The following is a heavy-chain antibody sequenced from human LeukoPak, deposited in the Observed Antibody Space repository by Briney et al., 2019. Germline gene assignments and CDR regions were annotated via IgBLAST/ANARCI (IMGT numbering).Heavy chain of an antibody. D-gene: IGHD2-21*01. CDR2: SQGGETP. J-gene: IGHJ5*02. V-gene: IGHV3-53*01. CDR3: ARLVIPSHSRWFDP. CDR1: GFTVSSNY. Sequence: PGGSLRLSCAASGFTVSSNYMSWVRQAPGKGLEWVSTISQGGETPYYADTVKGRFTISRDNSRNTLYLQINNLSAEDTAVYYCARLVIPSHSRWFDPWGQGTLVTVSS.